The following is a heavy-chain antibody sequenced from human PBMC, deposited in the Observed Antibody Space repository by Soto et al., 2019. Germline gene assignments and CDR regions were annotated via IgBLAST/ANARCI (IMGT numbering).Heavy chain of an antibody. D-gene: IGHD3-22*01. CDR1: GYSFNKYA. Sequence: PGGSLRLSSVASGYSFNKYAVSWVRQAPGKGLEWVSAISSGGDNTHYADSVKGRFTITRDNSKNMLYLEMNSLTVEDTAVYYCVRRAQYFDGTGFHAFDIWGQGTRVTVSS. J-gene: IGHJ3*02. CDR2: ISSGGDNT. CDR3: VRRAQYFDGTGFHAFDI. V-gene: IGHV3-23*01.